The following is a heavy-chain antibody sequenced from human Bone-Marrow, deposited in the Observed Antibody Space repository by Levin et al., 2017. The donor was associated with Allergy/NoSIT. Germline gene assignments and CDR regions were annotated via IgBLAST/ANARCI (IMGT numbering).Heavy chain of an antibody. Sequence: SQTLSLTCHVPGGSISSGTYYWSWIRQPAGKRLEWIGRIYTTGGIYYNPSLRTRVTISMDTSKDQFSLKLSSVTAADTAFYYCARGITAAGSGLGWFDPWGQGILVTVSS. J-gene: IGHJ5*02. V-gene: IGHV4-61*02. CDR3: ARGITAAGSGLGWFDP. CDR1: GGSISSGTYY. CDR2: IYTTGGI. D-gene: IGHD6-13*01.